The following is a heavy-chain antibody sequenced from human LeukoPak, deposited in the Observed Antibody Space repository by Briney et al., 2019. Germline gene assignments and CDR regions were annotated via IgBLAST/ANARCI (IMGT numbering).Heavy chain of an antibody. V-gene: IGHV4-59*01. CDR2: IYSSGST. CDR1: GGSISSYY. D-gene: IGHD4-23*01. Sequence: SETLSLTCTVSGGSISSYYWSWIRQPPGKGLEWIGYIYSSGSTNYNPSLKSRVTISVDTSKNQFSLKLSSVTAADTAVYYCARIGKGYYYYGMDVWGQGTTVTVSS. J-gene: IGHJ6*02. CDR3: ARIGKGYYYYGMDV.